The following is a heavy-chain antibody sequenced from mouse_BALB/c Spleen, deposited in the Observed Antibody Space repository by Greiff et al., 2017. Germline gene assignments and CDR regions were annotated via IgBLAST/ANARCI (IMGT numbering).Heavy chain of an antibody. CDR3: ARDATAAMDY. CDR2: IRNKANGYTT. J-gene: IGHJ4*01. V-gene: IGHV7-3*02. D-gene: IGHD1-2*01. CDR1: GFTFTDYY. Sequence: EVQLVESGGGLVQPGGSLRLSCATSGFTFTDYYMSWVRQPPGKALEWLGFIRNKANGYTTEYSASVKGRFTISRDNSQSILYLQMNTLRAEDSATYYCARDATAAMDYWGQGTSVTVSS.